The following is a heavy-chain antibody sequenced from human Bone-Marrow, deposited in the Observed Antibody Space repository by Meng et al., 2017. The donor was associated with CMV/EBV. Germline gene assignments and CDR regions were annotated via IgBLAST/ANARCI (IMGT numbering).Heavy chain of an antibody. J-gene: IGHJ4*02. Sequence: SETLSLTCTVSGGSISSSSYYWGWIRQPPGKGLEWIGSIYYSGSTYYNPSLKSRVTISVDTSKNQFSLKLSSVTAADTAVYYCARDAQYIIIPPRGFDYWGQGTLVTVSS. CDR1: GGSISSSSYY. V-gene: IGHV4-39*07. CDR2: IYYSGST. D-gene: IGHD3-10*01. CDR3: ARDAQYIIIPPRGFDY.